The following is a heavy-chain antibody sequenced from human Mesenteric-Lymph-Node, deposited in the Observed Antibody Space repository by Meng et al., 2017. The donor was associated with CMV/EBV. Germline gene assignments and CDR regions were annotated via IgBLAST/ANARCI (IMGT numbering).Heavy chain of an antibody. CDR3: ARQSLLWVGELSLRPFDY. D-gene: IGHD3-10*01. CDR2: ISTSGDNT. Sequence: IFSDLYMSWIRQAPGKGLEWVSYISTSGDNTKYADSLKGRFTISRDNAKNSLYLQMNSLRAEDTAVYYCARQSLLWVGELSLRPFDYWGQGALVTVSS. CDR1: IFSDLY. V-gene: IGHV3-11*06. J-gene: IGHJ4*02.